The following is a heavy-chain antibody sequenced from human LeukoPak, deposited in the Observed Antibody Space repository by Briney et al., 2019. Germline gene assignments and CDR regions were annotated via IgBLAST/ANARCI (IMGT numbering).Heavy chain of an antibody. D-gene: IGHD3-10*01. V-gene: IGHV4-34*01. J-gene: IGHJ4*02. CDR2: INHSGST. CDR3: AREDRGPYYYGSGSSR. CDR1: GGSFSGYY. Sequence: SETLSLTCAVYGGSFSGYYWSWIRQPPGKGLEWIGEINHSGSTNYNPSLKSRVTISVDTSKNQFSLKLSSVTAADTAVYYCAREDRGPYYYGSGSSRWGQGTLVTVSS.